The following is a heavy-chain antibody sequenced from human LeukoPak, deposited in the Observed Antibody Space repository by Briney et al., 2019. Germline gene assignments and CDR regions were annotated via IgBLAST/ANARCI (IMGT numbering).Heavy chain of an antibody. D-gene: IGHD3-10*01. Sequence: SETLSLTCTVSGGFINNFYWTWIRQVAGRGLEWIGRIYATGETNYNPSLKSRLTLSVDASKNQFSLRLRSVTAADTAVYYCARESRIRGVSTRESHYFYYYGMNVWGQGTKVIVSS. CDR1: GGFINNFY. CDR2: IYATGET. J-gene: IGHJ6*02. V-gene: IGHV4-4*07. CDR3: ARESRIRGVSTRESHYFYYYGMNV.